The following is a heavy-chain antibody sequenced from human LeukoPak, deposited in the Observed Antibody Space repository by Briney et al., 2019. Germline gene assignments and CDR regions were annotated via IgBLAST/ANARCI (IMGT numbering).Heavy chain of an antibody. Sequence: GESLKISCKGSGYTFTSYYMHWVRQAPGQGLEWMGIINPSGGSTSYAQKFQGRVTMTRDTSTSTVYMELSSLRSEDTAVYYCARVGTSIAAAGTLSWFDPWGQGTLVTVSS. V-gene: IGHV1-46*01. J-gene: IGHJ5*02. D-gene: IGHD6-13*01. CDR1: GYTFTSYY. CDR3: ARVGTSIAAAGTLSWFDP. CDR2: INPSGGST.